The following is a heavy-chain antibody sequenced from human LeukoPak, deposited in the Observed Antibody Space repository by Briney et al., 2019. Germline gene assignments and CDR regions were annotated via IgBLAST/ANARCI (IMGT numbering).Heavy chain of an antibody. D-gene: IGHD6-19*01. V-gene: IGHV4-59*08. Sequence: KTSETLSLTCTVSGGSISSYYWSWIRQPPGKGLEWIANIFYSGSPNYNPSLKSRVTISFDTSKNQFSLKLSSVTAADTAVYYCARHFPHMDYSGWKQGWFDPWGQGTLVTVSS. CDR3: ARHFPHMDYSGWKQGWFDP. CDR2: IFYSGSP. CDR1: GGSISSYY. J-gene: IGHJ5*02.